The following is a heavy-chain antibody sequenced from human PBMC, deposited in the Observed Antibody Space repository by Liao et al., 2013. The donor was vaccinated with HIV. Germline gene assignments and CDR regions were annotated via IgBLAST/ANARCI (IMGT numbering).Heavy chain of an antibody. V-gene: IGHV4-30-4*01. CDR1: GASISSGDHY. D-gene: IGHD2-15*01. CDR3: ARERYCSGGTCYPRDAFDV. J-gene: IGHJ3*01. Sequence: QVQLQESGPGLVRSSQTLSLTCTVSGASISSGDHYWSWIRQPPGKGLEWIGHIYYTGSTYYNPSLTSRVTISVDTSKKVFSLKLGSVTAADTAVYYCARERYCSGGTCYPRDAFDVWGRGTKVAVSA. CDR2: IYYTGST.